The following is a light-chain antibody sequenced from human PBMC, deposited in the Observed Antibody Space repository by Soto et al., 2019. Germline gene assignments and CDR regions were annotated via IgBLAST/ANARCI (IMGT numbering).Light chain of an antibody. J-gene: IGKJ4*01. CDR2: DAS. CDR3: QQYDNLPLT. CDR1: QDISNY. Sequence: DIQMTQSPSSLSASVGDRVTITCQASQDISNYLNWYQQQPGKAPKLLIYDASNLETGVPSRFSGSGSVTDFTFTISSLQPEDIATYYCQQYDNLPLTFCGGTKVEIK. V-gene: IGKV1-33*01.